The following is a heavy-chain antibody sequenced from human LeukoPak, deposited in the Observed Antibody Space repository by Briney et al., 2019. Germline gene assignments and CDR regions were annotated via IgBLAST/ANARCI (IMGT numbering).Heavy chain of an antibody. CDR2: ISSSGSTI. J-gene: IGHJ3*02. Sequence: GGSLRLSCAASGFIVSSNYMSWVRQAPGKGLEWVSYISSSGSTIYYADSVKGRFTISRDNAKNSLYPQMNSLRAEDTAVYYCARWGYSIDAFDIWGQGTMVTVSS. CDR1: GFIVSSNY. V-gene: IGHV3-11*04. D-gene: IGHD3-16*01. CDR3: ARWGYSIDAFDI.